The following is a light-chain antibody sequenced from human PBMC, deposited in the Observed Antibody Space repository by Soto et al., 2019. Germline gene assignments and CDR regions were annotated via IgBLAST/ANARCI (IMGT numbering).Light chain of an antibody. CDR1: QSINNN. CDR2: GAS. CDR3: HHSNDWHLT. Sequence: EILMTHSPATLSVSPGERATLSCRASQSINNNLAWYQLKRGQGPRLLLYGASSRATGTPARFSGSGSGTVFTLTISSLQSEDFSISYCHHSNDWHLTVGGGTKVEIK. V-gene: IGKV3-15*01. J-gene: IGKJ4*01.